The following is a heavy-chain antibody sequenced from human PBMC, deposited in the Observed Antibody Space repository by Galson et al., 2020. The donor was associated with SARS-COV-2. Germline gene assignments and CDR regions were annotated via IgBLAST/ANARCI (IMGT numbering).Heavy chain of an antibody. V-gene: IGHV3-30*18. Sequence: GRFLRLPCAASGFTFGGYGMHWVRQAPGKGPEWVAATSYDGRSKDDVDPVKGRFTISGDNSWNILYLRRNVLRVEDTATYYCVKERGVYDAFDFWGQGTMVTVSS. D-gene: IGHD2-8*01. CDR3: VKERGVYDAFDF. J-gene: IGHJ3*01. CDR1: GFTFGGYG. CDR2: TSYDGRSK.